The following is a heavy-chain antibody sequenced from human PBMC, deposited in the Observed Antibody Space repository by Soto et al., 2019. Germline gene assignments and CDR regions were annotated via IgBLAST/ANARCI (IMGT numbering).Heavy chain of an antibody. CDR1: GGSISSGDYY. V-gene: IGHV4-30-4*01. J-gene: IGHJ5*02. Sequence: PSETLSLTCTVSGGSISSGDYYWSWIRQPPGKGLEWIGYIYYSGSTYYNPSLKSRVTISVDTSKNQFSLKLSSVTAADTAVYYCAREKDFWSGYQRHNWFDPWGQGTLVTVSS. D-gene: IGHD3-3*01. CDR3: AREKDFWSGYQRHNWFDP. CDR2: IYYSGST.